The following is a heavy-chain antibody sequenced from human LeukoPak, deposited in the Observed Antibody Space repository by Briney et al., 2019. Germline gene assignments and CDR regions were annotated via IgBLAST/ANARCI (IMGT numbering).Heavy chain of an antibody. J-gene: IGHJ4*02. Sequence: SVKVSCKASGGTFSSYAISWVRQAPGQGLEWMGGIIPIFGTANYAQKFQGRVTITTDESTSTAYMELSSLRSEDTAVYYCARRKLGIAVAGFDYWGQGTLSPSPQ. CDR2: IIPIFGTA. CDR1: GGTFSSYA. D-gene: IGHD6-19*01. CDR3: ARRKLGIAVAGFDY. V-gene: IGHV1-69*05.